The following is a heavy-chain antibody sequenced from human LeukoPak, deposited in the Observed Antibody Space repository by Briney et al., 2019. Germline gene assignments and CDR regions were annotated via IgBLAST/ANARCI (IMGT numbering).Heavy chain of an antibody. Sequence: GASVKVSCKVSGYTLTELSIHWVRQAPGKGLEWMGGFDPEDGETIYAQKFQGRVTMTEDTSTDTAYMELSSLRSEDTAVYYCATAASIAAPLLYYYYGMDVWGQGTTVTVSS. CDR1: GYTLTELS. CDR3: ATAASIAAPLLYYYYGMDV. V-gene: IGHV1-24*01. D-gene: IGHD6-6*01. J-gene: IGHJ6*02. CDR2: FDPEDGET.